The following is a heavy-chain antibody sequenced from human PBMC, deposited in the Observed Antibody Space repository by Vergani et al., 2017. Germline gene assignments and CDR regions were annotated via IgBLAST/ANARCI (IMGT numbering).Heavy chain of an antibody. CDR2: IKSKTDGGAT. V-gene: IGHV3-15*01. Sequence: EVQLVESGGGLVQPGGSLRLSCAASGFTFSSYWMSWVRQAPGKGLEWVGRIKSKTDGGATAYAAPVKVIFTISRDDSKNTLYLQMTSLKTEDTAVYYCTTHPVITFGGVIASSGYWGQGTLVTVSS. CDR1: GFTFSSYW. J-gene: IGHJ4*02. CDR3: TTHPVITFGGVIASSGY. D-gene: IGHD3-16*02.